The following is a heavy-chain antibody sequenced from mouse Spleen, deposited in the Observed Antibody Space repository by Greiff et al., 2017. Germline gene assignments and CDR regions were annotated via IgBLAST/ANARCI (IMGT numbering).Heavy chain of an antibody. CDR3: TRTHYDYDGYYFDY. V-gene: IGHV1-53*01. CDR2: INPSNGGT. CDR1: GYTFTSYW. D-gene: IGHD2-4*01. J-gene: IGHJ2*01. Sequence: QVQLQQPGTELVKPGASVKLSCKASGYTFTSYWMHWVKQRPGQGLEWIGNINPSNGGTNYNEKFKSKAKLTAVTSASTAYMELSSLTNEDSAVYYCTRTHYDYDGYYFDYWGQGTTLTVSS.